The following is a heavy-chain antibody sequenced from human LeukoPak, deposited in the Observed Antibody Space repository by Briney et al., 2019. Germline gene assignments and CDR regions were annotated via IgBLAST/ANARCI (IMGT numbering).Heavy chain of an antibody. CDR1: GFTFSIYG. CDR2: IRYDGTNK. Sequence: GGSLRLSCAASGFTFSIYGMHWVRQAPGKGLEWVAFIRYDGTNKYYADSVKGQFTISRDNSKNTLYLQMNSLRPEDTAVYCCAKDSTNYADYARPDFWGQGTLVTVSS. D-gene: IGHD4-17*01. CDR3: AKDSTNYADYARPDF. J-gene: IGHJ4*02. V-gene: IGHV3-30*02.